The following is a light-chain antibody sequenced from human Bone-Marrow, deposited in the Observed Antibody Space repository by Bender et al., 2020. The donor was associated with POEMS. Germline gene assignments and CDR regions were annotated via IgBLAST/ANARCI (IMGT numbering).Light chain of an antibody. CDR1: NSNIGTNA. CDR3: AAWDAGLSGGV. Sequence: QSVLTQPPSASGTPGQRVTISCSGSNSNIGTNAVNWYQQFPGPAPKLLIDSDNQRPSWVPDRFYAFKSGTSASLAISGLQSEDEGDYYGAAWDAGLSGGVFGRGTRLTV. J-gene: IGLJ3*02. CDR2: SDN. V-gene: IGLV1-44*01.